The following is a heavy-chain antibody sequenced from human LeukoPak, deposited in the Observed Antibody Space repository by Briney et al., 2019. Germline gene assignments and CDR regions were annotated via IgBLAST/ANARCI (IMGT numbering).Heavy chain of an antibody. CDR1: GYTFTSYW. Sequence: GESPKISCQASGYTFTSYWIGWVRQMPGKGLECMGIIYPDDSDTTYSPSFQGQVTISADKSFSAAYLQWSSLKASDTAIYYCARLGGDTYYFGSASYPNWYFDLWGRGTLVTVSS. CDR2: IYPDDSDT. V-gene: IGHV5-51*01. D-gene: IGHD3-10*01. CDR3: ARLGGDTYYFGSASYPNWYFDL. J-gene: IGHJ2*01.